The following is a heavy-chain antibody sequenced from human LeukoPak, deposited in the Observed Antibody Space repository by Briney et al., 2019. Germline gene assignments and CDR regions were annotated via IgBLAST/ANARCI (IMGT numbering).Heavy chain of an antibody. Sequence: PGGSLRLSCAASGFTFSSYGMHWVRQAPGKGLEWVAVISYDGSNKYYADSVKGRFTISRDNSKNTLYLQMNSLRAEDTAVYYCAKDGRVVPAAMDYYYGMDVWGQGTTVTVSS. D-gene: IGHD2-2*01. J-gene: IGHJ6*02. V-gene: IGHV3-30*18. CDR1: GFTFSSYG. CDR2: ISYDGSNK. CDR3: AKDGRVVPAAMDYYYGMDV.